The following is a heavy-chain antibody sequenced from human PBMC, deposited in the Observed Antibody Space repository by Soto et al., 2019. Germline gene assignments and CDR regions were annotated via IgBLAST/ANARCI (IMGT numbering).Heavy chain of an antibody. D-gene: IGHD3-22*01. CDR2: IDPSDSYT. J-gene: IGHJ4*02. Sequence: XESLKVSCKCSGYSFTSYWISLVLQMPGKGLEWMGRIDPSDSYTYYSPSFRGHVTISAAKSITTVFLQWSSLRASDTAMYYCARQIYDSDSGPNFQYYFDSWGQGTLVTVSS. CDR3: ARQIYDSDSGPNFQYYFDS. CDR1: GYSFTSYW. V-gene: IGHV5-10-1*01.